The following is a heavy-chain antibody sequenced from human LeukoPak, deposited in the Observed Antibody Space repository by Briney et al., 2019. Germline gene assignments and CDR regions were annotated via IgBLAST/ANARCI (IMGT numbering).Heavy chain of an antibody. J-gene: IGHJ5*02. V-gene: IGHV4-61*01. CDR1: GGSISSGSYY. CDR3: AREIDVDTTLVDDNWFDP. D-gene: IGHD5-18*01. Sequence: SETLSLTCTVSGGSISSGSYYWSWIRQPPGKGLEWVGYMYHTGRTNYNPSLKSRVTISVDTSKNQFSLKLTSVTAADTAVYFCAREIDVDTTLVDDNWFDPWGQGTLVTVSS. CDR2: MYHTGRT.